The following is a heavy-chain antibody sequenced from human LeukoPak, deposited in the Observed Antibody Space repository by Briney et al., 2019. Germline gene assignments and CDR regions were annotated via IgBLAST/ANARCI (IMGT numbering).Heavy chain of an antibody. CDR2: ISAYNGNT. CDR1: GYTFISYG. J-gene: IGHJ4*02. V-gene: IGHV1-18*01. CDR3: ARERNWFGEVHYFDY. D-gene: IGHD3-10*01. Sequence: ASVKVSCKVSGYTFISYGISWVRQAPGQGLEWMGWISAYNGNTNYAQKLQGRLTITTDTSTSTAYMELRSLRSDDTAVYYCARERNWFGEVHYFDYWGQGTLVTVSS.